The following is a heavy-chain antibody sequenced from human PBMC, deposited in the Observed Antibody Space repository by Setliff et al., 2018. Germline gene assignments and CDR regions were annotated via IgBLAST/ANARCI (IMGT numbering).Heavy chain of an antibody. V-gene: IGHV4-61*10. D-gene: IGHD2-2*02. CDR1: GDSISSRTYY. Sequence: SETLSLTCTVSGDSISSRTYYWSWIRQPAGKGLEWIGEIFHGGTTKSNPSLKSRVTISIDKSKNQFSLSLTSVTAADTAVYFCARVIPSAPRFDPWGRGILVTVSS. CDR2: IFHGGTT. CDR3: ARVIPSAPRFDP. J-gene: IGHJ5*01.